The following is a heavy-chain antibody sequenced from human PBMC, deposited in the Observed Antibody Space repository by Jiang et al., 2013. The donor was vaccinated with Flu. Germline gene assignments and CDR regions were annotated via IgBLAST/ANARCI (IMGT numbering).Heavy chain of an antibody. CDR2: TYYRSKWYY. CDR3: ARDASSHTDVYNYENVVDY. D-gene: IGHD5-24*01. CDR1: GDSVSSNSAA. V-gene: IGHV6-1*01. J-gene: IGHJ4*02. Sequence: QTLSLTCAISGDSVSSNSAAWNWIRQSPSRGLEWLGRTYYRSKWYYNYAVSLKSRIIINPDTSKNQFSLQLNSVTPEDTAVYYCARDASSHTDVYNYENVVDYWGQGTLVTVSS.